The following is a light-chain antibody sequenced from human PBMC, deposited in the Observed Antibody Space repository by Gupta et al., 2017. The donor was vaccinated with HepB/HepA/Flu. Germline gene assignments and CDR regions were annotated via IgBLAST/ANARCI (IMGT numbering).Light chain of an antibody. J-gene: IGKJ5*01. CDR3: QQYNDWRPIT. V-gene: IGKV3-15*01. CDR2: SAS. CDR1: QNIIRD. Sequence: DILMTQSPASLSVSPGERATLSCRASQNIIRDLAWYQQRPGQAPRLLIHSASTRATGVPARFSGSGSGTDFTLTISSLQSEDFAVYYCQQYNDWRPITFGQGTRLQIK.